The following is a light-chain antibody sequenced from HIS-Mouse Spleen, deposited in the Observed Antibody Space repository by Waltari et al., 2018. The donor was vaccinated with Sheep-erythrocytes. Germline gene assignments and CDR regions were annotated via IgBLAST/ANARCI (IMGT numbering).Light chain of an antibody. CDR1: AFPKQY. J-gene: IGLJ2*01. Sequence: SYELTQPPSVSVSPGQTARITCSGAAFPKQYSYWYQQKPGQAPVLVVYKDSERPSRIPELFSGTSSGTTVTLTISGVQAEDEADYYCQSADSSGTYVVFGGGTKLTVL. CDR2: KDS. CDR3: QSADSSGTYVV. V-gene: IGLV3-25*03.